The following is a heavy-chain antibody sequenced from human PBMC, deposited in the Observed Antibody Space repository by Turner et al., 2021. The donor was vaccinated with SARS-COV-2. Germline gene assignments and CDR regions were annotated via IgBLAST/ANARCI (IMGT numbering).Heavy chain of an antibody. CDR2: MSSSGCYI. CDR3: ATIASADIAVYHYYCMDV. J-gene: IGHJ6*02. Sequence: EVQRVESGGGLVKPGGSLRLSCSACGLTFSSYSMNWVRQGPGKGLEWVTSMSSSGCYIYYADSVKSRFTISRDNAKNSLYLQMNSLRAEDTAVYVCATIASADIAVYHYYCMDVWGQGTTVTVSS. V-gene: IGHV3-21*01. CDR1: GLTFSSYS. D-gene: IGHD2-15*01.